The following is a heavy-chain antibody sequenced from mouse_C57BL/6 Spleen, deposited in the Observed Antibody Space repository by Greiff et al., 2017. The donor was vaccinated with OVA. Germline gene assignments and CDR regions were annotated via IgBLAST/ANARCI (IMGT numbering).Heavy chain of an antibody. Sequence: QVQLQQSGAELVKPGASVKISCKASGYAFSSYWMNWVKQRPGKGLEWIGQIYPGDGDTNYNGKFKGKATLTADKSSSTAYMQLSSLTSEDSAVYCGARWEYYGSSPSWFAYWGQGTLVTVSA. V-gene: IGHV1-80*01. CDR3: ARWEYYGSSPSWFAY. CDR1: GYAFSSYW. J-gene: IGHJ3*01. CDR2: IYPGDGDT. D-gene: IGHD1-1*01.